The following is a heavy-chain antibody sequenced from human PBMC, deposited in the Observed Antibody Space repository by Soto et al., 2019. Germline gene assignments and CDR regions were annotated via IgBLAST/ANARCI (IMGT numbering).Heavy chain of an antibody. Sequence: QVQLVQSGAEVKRPGSSVKVSCKASGDTFTFYSINWVRQAPGLGLEWMGRINPILSMSNYAQRFQGRVTMTADKSTSTAYIELSSLRSDDTAIYYCASSYGSGYRAFDYWGQGALVTVSS. CDR1: GDTFTFYS. CDR3: ASSYGSGYRAFDY. D-gene: IGHD3-10*01. CDR2: INPILSMS. V-gene: IGHV1-69*02. J-gene: IGHJ4*02.